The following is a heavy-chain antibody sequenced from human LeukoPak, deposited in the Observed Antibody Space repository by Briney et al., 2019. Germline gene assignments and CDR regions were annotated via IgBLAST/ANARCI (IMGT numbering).Heavy chain of an antibody. CDR3: ARGEYYDSSGYYHYFDY. V-gene: IGHV4-59*01. CDR1: GGSISSYY. Sequence: SETLSLTCTVSGGSISSYYWSWIRQPPGKGLEWIGYIYYSGSTNYNPSLKSRVTISVDTSKNQFSLKLSSVTAADTAVYYCARGEYYDSSGYYHYFDYWGQGTLVTVSS. D-gene: IGHD3-22*01. CDR2: IYYSGST. J-gene: IGHJ4*02.